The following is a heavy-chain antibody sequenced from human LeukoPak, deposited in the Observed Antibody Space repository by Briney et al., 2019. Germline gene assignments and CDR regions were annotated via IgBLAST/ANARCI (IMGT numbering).Heavy chain of an antibody. V-gene: IGHV3-23*01. D-gene: IGHD6-19*01. J-gene: IGHJ4*02. CDR1: GFTFSTFA. Sequence: PGGSLRLSCEASGFTFSTFAMIWVRQPPGKGLEWVSTISGSGGSTYYADSVKGRFTISRDNSKNTLYLQMNSLRAEDTAVYYCAKQDNYGSGWYGRSDYWGQGTLVTVSS. CDR3: AKQDNYGSGWYGRSDY. CDR2: ISGSGGST.